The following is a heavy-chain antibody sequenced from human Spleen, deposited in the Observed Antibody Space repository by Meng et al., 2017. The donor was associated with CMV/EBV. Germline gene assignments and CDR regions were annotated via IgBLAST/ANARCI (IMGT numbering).Heavy chain of an antibody. Sequence: GESLKISCAASGFTFSSYAMHWVRQAPGKGLEWVAVISYDGSNKYYADSVKGRFTISRDNSKNTLYLQMNSLRAEDTAVYYCARGEGGIMGATLFEYWGQGTLVTVSS. D-gene: IGHD1-26*01. CDR1: GFTFSSYA. CDR2: ISYDGSNK. J-gene: IGHJ4*02. CDR3: ARGEGGIMGATLFEY. V-gene: IGHV3-30*04.